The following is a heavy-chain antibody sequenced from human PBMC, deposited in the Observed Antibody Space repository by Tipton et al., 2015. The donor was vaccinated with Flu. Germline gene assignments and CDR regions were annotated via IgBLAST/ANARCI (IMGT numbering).Heavy chain of an antibody. CDR1: GGSISTTIYY. CDR2: IYYSGTT. Sequence: TLSLTCTVSGGSISTTIYYWGWVRQPPGKGLEWIGSIYYSGTTYYNPSLKSRVTISIDAYKNQFSLDLTSLTAADTAVYYCARDLWNDRRAYYYYGVDVWGQGTTVTVPS. D-gene: IGHD1-1*01. J-gene: IGHJ6*02. CDR3: ARDLWNDRRAYYYYGVDV. V-gene: IGHV4-39*07.